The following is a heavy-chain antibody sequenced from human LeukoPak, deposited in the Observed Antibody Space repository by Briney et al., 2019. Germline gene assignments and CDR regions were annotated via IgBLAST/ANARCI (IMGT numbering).Heavy chain of an antibody. D-gene: IGHD1-26*01. Sequence: GGSLRLSCAASGFTFRSYWMSWVRQTPGKGLEWVANIKQDGSEKYYVDSVKGRFSISRDNAKNSLYLQMNSLRVEDTAVYYCAREIRGYSYFDYWGQGTLVTVSS. CDR1: GFTFRSYW. CDR2: IKQDGSEK. CDR3: AREIRGYSYFDY. V-gene: IGHV3-7*03. J-gene: IGHJ4*02.